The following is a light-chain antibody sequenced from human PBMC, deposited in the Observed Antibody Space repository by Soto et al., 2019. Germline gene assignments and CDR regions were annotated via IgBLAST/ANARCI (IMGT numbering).Light chain of an antibody. V-gene: IGLV1-44*01. J-gene: IGLJ1*01. Sequence: QSLLTQPPSASVTPGQMVTISCSGSSSNIGSNTVNWYQQLPGTAPKLLIYSNNQRPSGVPDRFSGSKSGTSASLAISGLQSEDEADYYCAAWDDSLNGPYVFGTGTKVTVL. CDR2: SNN. CDR3: AAWDDSLNGPYV. CDR1: SSNIGSNT.